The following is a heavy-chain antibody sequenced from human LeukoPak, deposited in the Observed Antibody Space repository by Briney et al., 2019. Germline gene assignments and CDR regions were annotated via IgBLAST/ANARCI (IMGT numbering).Heavy chain of an antibody. CDR3: ARDHYDILTGYPDSFDY. CDR2: ISSSSSYI. V-gene: IGHV3-21*01. J-gene: IGHJ4*02. CDR1: GFTFSSYS. D-gene: IGHD3-9*01. Sequence: PGGSLRLSCAASGFTFSSYSMNWVRQAPGKGLEWVSSISSSSSYIYYADSVKGRFTISRDNAKNSLYLQMNSLRAEDTAVYYCARDHYDILTGYPDSFDYWGQGTLVTVSS.